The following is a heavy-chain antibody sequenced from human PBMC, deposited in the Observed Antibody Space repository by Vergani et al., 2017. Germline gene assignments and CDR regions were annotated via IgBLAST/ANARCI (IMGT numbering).Heavy chain of an antibody. CDR3: ARSIAARRGPNWFDP. CDR1: GGSISSSNW. CDR2: IYHSGST. V-gene: IGHV4-4*02. J-gene: IGHJ5*02. D-gene: IGHD6-6*01. Sequence: QVQLQESGPGLVKPSGTLSLTCAVSGGSISSSNWWSWVRQPPGKGLEWIGEIYHSGSTNYNPSLKSRVTISVDTSKNQFSLKLSSGTAADTAVYYCARSIAARRGPNWFDPWGQGTLVTVSS.